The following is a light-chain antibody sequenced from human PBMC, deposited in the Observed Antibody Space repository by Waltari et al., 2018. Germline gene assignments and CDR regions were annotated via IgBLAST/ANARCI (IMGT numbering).Light chain of an antibody. J-gene: IGKJ4*01. CDR2: WAS. Sequence: DIVMTQSPDSLAVSLGERAVINCKSSQSVFHTNDKNYLAWYQQKPGQPPKLLIYWASTRDSGVPDRFSGSGSGTDFTLAINSLQPEDAAVYYCQQYYTSPALTFGGGTTVEIK. V-gene: IGKV4-1*01. CDR3: QQYYTSPALT. CDR1: QSVFHTNDKNY.